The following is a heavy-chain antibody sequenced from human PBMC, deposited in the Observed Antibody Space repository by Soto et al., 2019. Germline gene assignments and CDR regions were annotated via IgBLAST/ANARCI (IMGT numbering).Heavy chain of an antibody. Sequence: QVQLVQSGAEVKKPGSSVKVSCKASGGTFSSYAISWVRQAPGQGLEWMGGIIPIFGTANYAQKFQGRVTITADEFTTTAYMELRSLKSEVTALYYCARAYSSGWTRFLHGRDLWGQGTKVTVSS. CDR2: IIPIFGTA. D-gene: IGHD6-19*01. J-gene: IGHJ6*02. CDR1: GGTFSSYA. CDR3: ARAYSSGWTRFLHGRDL. V-gene: IGHV1-69*01.